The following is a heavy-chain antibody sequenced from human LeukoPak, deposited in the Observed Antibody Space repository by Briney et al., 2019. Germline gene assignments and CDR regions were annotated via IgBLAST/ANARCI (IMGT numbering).Heavy chain of an antibody. V-gene: IGHV3-33*01. CDR2: IWYDRSDK. CDR3: VRDSVSRYCDY. CDR1: GFTFRNHG. D-gene: IGHD2-2*01. J-gene: IGHJ4*02. Sequence: PGGSLRLSCAASGFTFRNHGMHWVRQAPGKGLEWVAVIWYDRSDKYYADSVTGRFTISRDNSKNTLQLQMNSLRAEDTAVYYCVRDSVSRYCDYWGQGIRVTVSS.